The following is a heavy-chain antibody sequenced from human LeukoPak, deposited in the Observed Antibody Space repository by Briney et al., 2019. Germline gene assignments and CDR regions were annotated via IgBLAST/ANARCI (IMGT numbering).Heavy chain of an antibody. CDR2: IYFSGCT. J-gene: IGHJ5*02. Sequence: PAEPLSLTCTVSGLPFHNYYSLGIRHPPGRGLEWIGYIYFSGCTNYSPSLKRRVTITVDTSKNQFSLKLSSVTAADTAVYYCARLDKYSSGRGWFDPWGQGTLVTVPS. CDR1: GLPFHNYY. V-gene: IGHV4-59*08. CDR3: ARLDKYSSGRGWFDP. D-gene: IGHD6-19*01.